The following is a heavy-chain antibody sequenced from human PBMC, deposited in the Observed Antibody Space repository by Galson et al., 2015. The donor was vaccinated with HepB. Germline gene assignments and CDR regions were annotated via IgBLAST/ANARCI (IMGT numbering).Heavy chain of an antibody. CDR1: GYTFTGYY. Sequence: SVKVSCKASGYTFTGYYMHWVRQAPGQGLEWMGRINPNSGGTNYAQKFQGRVTMTRDTSISTAYMELSRLRSDETAVYYCARGGIVVVPAAMDYYYYYYMDVWGKGTTVTVSS. J-gene: IGHJ6*03. CDR2: INPNSGGT. D-gene: IGHD2-2*01. V-gene: IGHV1-2*06. CDR3: ARGGIVVVPAAMDYYYYYYMDV.